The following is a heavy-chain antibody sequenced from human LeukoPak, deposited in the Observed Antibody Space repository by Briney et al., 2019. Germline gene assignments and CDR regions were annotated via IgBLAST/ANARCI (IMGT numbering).Heavy chain of an antibody. CDR2: ISGRGGTT. CDR1: GFTFSSYG. Sequence: GGSLRLSCAASGFTFSSYGMSWVRQAPGEGLEWCAAISGRGGTTYYADSVKGRFTISRDNSNNTLYLQMNSLRAEDTAVYYCAKRTYYDSSGYNPFYYFDYWGQGTLVTVSS. V-gene: IGHV3-23*01. J-gene: IGHJ4*02. CDR3: AKRTYYDSSGYNPFYYFDY. D-gene: IGHD3-22*01.